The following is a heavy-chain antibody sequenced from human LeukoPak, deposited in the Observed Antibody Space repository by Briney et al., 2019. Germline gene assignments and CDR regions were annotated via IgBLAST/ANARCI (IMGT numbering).Heavy chain of an antibody. V-gene: IGHV4-39*01. CDR2: IYYSGST. J-gene: IGHJ4*02. Sequence: PSETLSLTCTVSGGSISSSSYYWGWIRQPPGKGLEWIGSIYYSGSTYYNPSPKSRVTISVDTSKNQFSLKLSSVTAADTAVYYCARHESGYSGYGRHFDYWGQGTLVTVSS. CDR3: ARHESGYSGYGRHFDY. CDR1: GGSISSSSYY. D-gene: IGHD5-12*01.